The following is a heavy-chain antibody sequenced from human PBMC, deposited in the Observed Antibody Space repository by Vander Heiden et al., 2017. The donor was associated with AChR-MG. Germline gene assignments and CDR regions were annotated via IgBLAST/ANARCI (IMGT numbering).Heavy chain of an antibody. CDR2: ISAYNGNT. CDR3: ARDYGSGSYYARLDP. CDR1: GSTFTSYG. J-gene: IGHJ5*02. V-gene: IGHV1-18*01. D-gene: IGHD3-10*01. Sequence: QVQLVQSGAEVKKPGASVKVSCKASGSTFTSYGISWVRQAPGQGLEWMGWISAYNGNTNDAQKLQGRVTMTTDTSTSTAYMELRSLRSDDTAVYYCARDYGSGSYYARLDPWGQGTLVTVSS.